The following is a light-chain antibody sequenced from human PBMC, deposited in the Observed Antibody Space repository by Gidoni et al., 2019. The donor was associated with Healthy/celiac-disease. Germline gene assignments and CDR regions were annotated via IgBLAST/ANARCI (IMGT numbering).Light chain of an antibody. Sequence: ETVLTQSPGTLSLSPGERATLSCRASQSVSSSYLAWYQQKPGQTPRLLIYGSSSRATGLPVRFRGSGSGADFTLTISMLEPEDFAVYYCQQYGSSLRTFGQGTKVEIK. J-gene: IGKJ1*01. V-gene: IGKV3-20*01. CDR1: QSVSSSY. CDR3: QQYGSSLRT. CDR2: GSS.